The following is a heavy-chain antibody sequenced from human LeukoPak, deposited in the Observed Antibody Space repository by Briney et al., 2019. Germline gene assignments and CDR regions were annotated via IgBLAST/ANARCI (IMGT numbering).Heavy chain of an antibody. V-gene: IGHV4-34*01. CDR1: GGSFSGYY. CDR3: ASLYGSGSYHSYYYGMDV. D-gene: IGHD3-10*01. CDR2: IYHRGSA. Sequence: SETLSLTCVVYGGSFSGYYWSWIRQPPGKGLEWIGEIYHRGSANYNPSLKSRVSTSVDTSKNQFSLKLSSVTAADTAVYYCASLYGSGSYHSYYYGMDVWGKGTTVTVSS. J-gene: IGHJ6*04.